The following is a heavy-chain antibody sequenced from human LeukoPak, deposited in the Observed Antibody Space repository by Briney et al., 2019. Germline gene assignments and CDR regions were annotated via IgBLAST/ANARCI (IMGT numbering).Heavy chain of an antibody. J-gene: IGHJ5*02. CDR3: ARQAYCGGDCYSVNWFDP. V-gene: IGHV5-51*01. CDR2: IYPGDSDT. CDR1: GYSFTTYW. D-gene: IGHD2-21*02. Sequence: GESLKISCTGSGYSFTTYWIGWVRQMPGKGLEWMGIIYPGDSDTRYSPSFQGQVTISADKSISTAYLQWSSLKASDTAMYYCARQAYCGGDCYSVNWFDPWGQGTLVTVSS.